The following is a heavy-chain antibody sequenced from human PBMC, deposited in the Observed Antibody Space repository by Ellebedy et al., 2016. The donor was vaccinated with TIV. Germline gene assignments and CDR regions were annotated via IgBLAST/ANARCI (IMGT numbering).Heavy chain of an antibody. D-gene: IGHD6-19*01. CDR3: ARASGYSSAWYSSGFDY. V-gene: IGHV4-61*08. J-gene: IGHJ4*02. CDR2: IYYSGST. CDR1: GAPIITGGYY. Sequence: SETLSLXXTVSGAPIITGGYYWSWIRQHPGKGLEWIGNIYYSGSTNYNPSLRSRGTISLDTSKIQFSLKLTSLTAADTALYYCARASGYSSAWYSSGFDYWGQGILVTVSS.